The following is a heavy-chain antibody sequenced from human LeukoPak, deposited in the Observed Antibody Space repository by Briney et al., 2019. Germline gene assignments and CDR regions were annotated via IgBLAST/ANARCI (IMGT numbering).Heavy chain of an antibody. D-gene: IGHD2-15*01. CDR2: IYPGDSDT. J-gene: IGHJ6*02. V-gene: IGHV5-51*01. CDR3: ARRAATPYYYGMDV. CDR1: GCSFTSYW. Sequence: GESLKISCKGSGCSFTSYWIGWGRQMPGKGLEGMGIIYPGDSDTRYSPSFQGQVTISADKSISTAYLQWSSLKASDTAMYYRARRAATPYYYGMDVWGQGTTVTVSS.